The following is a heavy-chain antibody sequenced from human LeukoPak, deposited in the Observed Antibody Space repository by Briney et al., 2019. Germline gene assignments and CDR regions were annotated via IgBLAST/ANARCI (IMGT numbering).Heavy chain of an antibody. J-gene: IGHJ5*02. CDR2: ISSDGSST. Sequence: PGGSLRLSCAASGFTFSTYWMHWVRQAPGKGLVWVSRISSDGSSTSYADSVKGRFTISRDNAKNSLYLQMNSLRAEDTAMYYCARAVASDFWSGSSWFDPWGQGTLVTVSS. V-gene: IGHV3-74*01. D-gene: IGHD3-3*01. CDR3: ARAVASDFWSGSSWFDP. CDR1: GFTFSTYW.